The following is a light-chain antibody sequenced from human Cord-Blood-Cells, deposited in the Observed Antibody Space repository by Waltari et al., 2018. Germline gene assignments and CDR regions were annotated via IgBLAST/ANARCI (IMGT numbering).Light chain of an antibody. CDR1: ALAKKY. CDR3: YSTDSSGNHRV. V-gene: IGLV3-10*01. J-gene: IGLJ3*02. Sequence: SYELTQPPSVSVSPGQTARITCSGDALAKKYGFWYQQKAGQATVLVIYEDSKRPSGIPERFSGASSGKMATLTISGAQVDDEADYYCYSTDSSGNHRVFGGGTKLTVL. CDR2: EDS.